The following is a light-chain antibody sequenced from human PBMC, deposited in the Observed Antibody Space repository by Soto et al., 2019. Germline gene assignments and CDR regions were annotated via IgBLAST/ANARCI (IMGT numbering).Light chain of an antibody. CDR3: QQNDNLPPT. Sequence: DIQMTQSPSSLSASIGDRVTITYQASQDLSKYLDWYQQKPGKAPNLLIYEASNVGTGVPSRFSGSGSGTDFTSTISSLQPEDFATYCCQQNDNLPPTFGGGTKVEIK. V-gene: IGKV1-33*01. CDR1: QDLSKY. J-gene: IGKJ4*01. CDR2: EAS.